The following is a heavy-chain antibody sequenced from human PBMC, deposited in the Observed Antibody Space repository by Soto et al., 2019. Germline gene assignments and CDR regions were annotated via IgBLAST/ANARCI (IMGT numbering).Heavy chain of an antibody. Sequence: QVQLVQSGAEVKKPGSSVKVSCKASGGTFSSYAISWVRQAPGQGLEWMGGVIPIFGTANYAQKFQGRVTITADESTSTAYMGLSSLRSEDTAVYYCARASIAAAGTSIYYYYYGMDVWGQGTTVTVSS. CDR3: ARASIAAAGTSIYYYYYGMDV. CDR2: VIPIFGTA. D-gene: IGHD6-13*01. J-gene: IGHJ6*02. V-gene: IGHV1-69*01. CDR1: GGTFSSYA.